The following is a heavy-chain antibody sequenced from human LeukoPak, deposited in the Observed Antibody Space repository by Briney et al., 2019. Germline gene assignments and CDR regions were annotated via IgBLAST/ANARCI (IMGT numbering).Heavy chain of an antibody. CDR1: GGSMNVYC. Sequence: SETLSLTCTVSGGSMNVYCWNWIRQPAGKGLEWIGRTSSSWSTDYNPSFKNRVTMSVDTSKKQFSLRLSSVTAADTAVYYCARDQGDYGDHRYFDYWGQGTQVTVSS. D-gene: IGHD4-17*01. CDR2: TSSSWST. V-gene: IGHV4-4*07. CDR3: ARDQGDYGDHRYFDY. J-gene: IGHJ4*02.